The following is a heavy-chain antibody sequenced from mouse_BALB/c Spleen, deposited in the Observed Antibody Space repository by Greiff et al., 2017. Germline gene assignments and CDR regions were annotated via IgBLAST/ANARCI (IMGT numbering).Heavy chain of an antibody. D-gene: IGHD2-2*01. CDR1: GFTFSDYY. J-gene: IGHJ3*01. CDR2: ISDGGSYT. CDR3: ARGLNGYDGFAY. Sequence: DVMLVESGGGLVKPGGSLKLSCAASGFTFSDYYMYWVRQTPEKRLEWVATISDGGSYTYYPDSVKGRFTISRDNAKNNLYLQMSSLKSEDTAMYYCARGLNGYDGFAYWGQGTLVTVSA. V-gene: IGHV5-4*02.